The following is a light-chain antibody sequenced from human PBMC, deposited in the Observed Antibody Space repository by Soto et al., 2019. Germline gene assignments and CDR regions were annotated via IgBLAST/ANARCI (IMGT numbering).Light chain of an antibody. V-gene: IGLV1-40*01. Sequence: QSVLTQPPSVSGAPGQRVTISCTGSSSNIGAGYDVHWYQQLPGTAPKLLIYGNSNRSSGVPDRFSGSKSGTSASLAITGLQAEDEADYYCQSYDSSLSGSPVVFGGGTKLTVL. CDR2: GNS. J-gene: IGLJ2*01. CDR1: SSNIGAGYD. CDR3: QSYDSSLSGSPVV.